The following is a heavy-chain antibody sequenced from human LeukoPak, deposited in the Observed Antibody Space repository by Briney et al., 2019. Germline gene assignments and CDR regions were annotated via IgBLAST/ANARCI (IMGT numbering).Heavy chain of an antibody. V-gene: IGHV1-2*02. CDR1: GYTFTGYY. CDR2: INPNSGGT. Sequence: ASVKVSCKASGYTFTGYYMHWVRQAPGQGLEWMGWINPNSGGTNYAQKFQGRVTMTRDTSISTAYMGLSRLRSDDTAVYYCARAVGDFWSGYPENYYYYGMDVWGQGTTVTVSS. J-gene: IGHJ6*02. D-gene: IGHD3-3*01. CDR3: ARAVGDFWSGYPENYYYYGMDV.